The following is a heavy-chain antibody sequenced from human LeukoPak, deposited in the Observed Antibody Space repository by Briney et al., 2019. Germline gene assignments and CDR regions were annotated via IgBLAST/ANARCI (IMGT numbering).Heavy chain of an antibody. CDR3: ARVVGYDFWSGYELPFDP. Sequence: ASVKVSCKASGYTFTRYDINWVRQATGQGLEWMGWMNPNSGGTNYAQKFQGRVTMTRDTSISTAYMELSRLRSDDTAVYYCARVVGYDFWSGYELPFDPWGQGTLVTVSS. V-gene: IGHV1-2*02. CDR2: MNPNSGGT. J-gene: IGHJ5*02. D-gene: IGHD3-3*01. CDR1: GYTFTRYD.